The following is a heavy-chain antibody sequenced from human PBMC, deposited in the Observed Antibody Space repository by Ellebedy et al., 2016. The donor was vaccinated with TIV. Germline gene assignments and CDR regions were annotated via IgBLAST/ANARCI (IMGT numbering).Heavy chain of an antibody. J-gene: IGHJ4*02. CDR1: GFTFSSYW. D-gene: IGHD3-10*01. CDR3: ARDFGDF. CDR2: IHSDGSST. V-gene: IGHV3-74*01. Sequence: GESLKISXAASGFTFSSYWMHWVRQAPEKGLVWVSRIHSDGSSTNYADSVKGRFTISRDNAKNSLYLQINSLRAEDTAIYYSARDFGDFWGQGTLVTVSP.